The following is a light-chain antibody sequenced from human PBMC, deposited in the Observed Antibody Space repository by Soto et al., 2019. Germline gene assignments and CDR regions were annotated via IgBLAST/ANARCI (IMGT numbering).Light chain of an antibody. J-gene: IGKJ3*01. CDR3: QHYNNWPPFT. CDR2: GAS. Sequence: EIVLTQSPGTLSLSPGERATLSCRASQGLTSNFLAWYQQRPGQAPRLLIYGASTRATGIPVRFSGRGSGTEFTLAIIGLQPEDSAIYYCQHYNNWPPFTFGPGTKVDIK. V-gene: IGKV3-15*01. CDR1: QGLTSN.